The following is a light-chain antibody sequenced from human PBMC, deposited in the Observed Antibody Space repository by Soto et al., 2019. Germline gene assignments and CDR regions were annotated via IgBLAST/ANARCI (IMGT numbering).Light chain of an antibody. J-gene: IGLJ1*01. CDR3: AAWDSSLTTYV. CDR2: ANN. V-gene: IGLV1-44*01. Sequence: QSVLTQPPSVSGTPGQRVTISCSGSSSNIGSGTVNWYQQLPGTAPIRLIYANNHRPSGVPDRFSASKSGTSASLAISGLLSEDGADYFCAAWDSSLTTYVFGTGTKVTVL. CDR1: SSNIGSGT.